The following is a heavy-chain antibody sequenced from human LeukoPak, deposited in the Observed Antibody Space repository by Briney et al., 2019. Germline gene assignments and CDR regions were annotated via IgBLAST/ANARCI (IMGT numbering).Heavy chain of an antibody. CDR2: IWYDGSNK. V-gene: IGHV3-33*06. CDR1: GFTFSSYG. D-gene: IGHD3-22*01. J-gene: IGHJ4*02. CDR3: AKDFYYYDSSGYYLSLDY. Sequence: PGGSLRLFCASSGFTFSSYGMHWVSQAPGKGLVWVAVIWYDGSNKYYADSVKGRFTISRDNYKNTLSLQMNSLRAEDTAVHYCAKDFYYYDSSGYYLSLDYWGQGTLVTVSS.